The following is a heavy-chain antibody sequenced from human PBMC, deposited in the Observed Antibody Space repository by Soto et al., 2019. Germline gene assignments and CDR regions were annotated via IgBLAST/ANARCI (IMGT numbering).Heavy chain of an antibody. CDR1: GCSISSSDW. CDR2: IYHSGST. CDR3: ARTPITMVRGVMREYYYYYGMDV. V-gene: IGHV4-4*02. Sequence: SETLSLTSAVSGCSISSSDWWSWVRQPPGTGPEWIGEIYHSGSTNYNPSLKSRVTISVDKSKNQFSLKLSSVTAADTAVYYCARTPITMVRGVMREYYYYYGMDVWGQGTTVT. D-gene: IGHD3-10*01. J-gene: IGHJ6*02.